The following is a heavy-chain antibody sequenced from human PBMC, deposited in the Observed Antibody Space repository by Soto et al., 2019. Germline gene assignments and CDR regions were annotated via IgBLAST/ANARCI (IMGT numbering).Heavy chain of an antibody. CDR3: ARDPVNTYYYDSSGYYYYYGMDV. CDR2: IHYSGST. Sequence: SETLSLTCTVSGGSISIGDYYWSWIRQPPGKGLEWIGYIHYSGSTYYTPSLKSRVTISVDTSKNQFSLKLSSVTAADTAVYYCARDPVNTYYYDSSGYYYYYGMDVWGQGTTVTVSS. CDR1: GGSISIGDYY. J-gene: IGHJ6*02. V-gene: IGHV4-30-4*01. D-gene: IGHD3-22*01.